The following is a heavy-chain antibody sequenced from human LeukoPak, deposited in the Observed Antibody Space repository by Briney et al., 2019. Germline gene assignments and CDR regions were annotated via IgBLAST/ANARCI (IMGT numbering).Heavy chain of an antibody. J-gene: IGHJ4*02. CDR2: VYHSGST. CDR3: ARPGSGYNYFDY. CDR1: GFSINSGYY. Sequence: PSETLSLTCVVSGFSINSGYYWGWIRQPPGKGLEWIGTVYHSGSTYYNPSLKSRVTISVDTSKNQFSLELSSVTAADTAVYYCARPGSGYNYFDYWGQGTLVTVSS. V-gene: IGHV4-38-2*01. D-gene: IGHD3-22*01.